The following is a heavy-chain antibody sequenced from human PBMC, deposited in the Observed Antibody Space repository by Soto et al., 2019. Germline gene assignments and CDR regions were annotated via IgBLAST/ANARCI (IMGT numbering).Heavy chain of an antibody. D-gene: IGHD2-8*01. V-gene: IGHV4-39*01. Sequence: SETLSLTCTVSGGSVSNSNYYWGWIRQSPGKVLEWIGSVYYRGRSYSKSSVKSRVTISGDTSKNQFSLNLNSVTASDTAVYYCVSQRTSVLTQAYFDYWGPGALVTVS. CDR1: GGSVSNSNYY. CDR3: VSQRTSVLTQAYFDY. J-gene: IGHJ4*02. CDR2: VYYRGRS.